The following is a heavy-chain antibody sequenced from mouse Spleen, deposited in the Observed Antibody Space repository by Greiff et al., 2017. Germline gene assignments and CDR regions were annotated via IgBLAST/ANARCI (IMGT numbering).Heavy chain of an antibody. CDR2: INPNYGNT. V-gene: IGHV1-39*01. D-gene: IGHD2-10*02. CDR3: ARAVLGVWRGFDY. J-gene: IGHJ3*01. CDR1: GYSFTDSN. Sequence: EVQLQQSGPELLQPGASVKISCKSSGYSFTDSNMNWVKQRNGKSLEWIGVINPNYGNTSYNQKFKGKATLTVDQSSSTAYMQLNSLKSEDSAVYYCARAVLGVWRGFDYWGQGTPVTVSA.